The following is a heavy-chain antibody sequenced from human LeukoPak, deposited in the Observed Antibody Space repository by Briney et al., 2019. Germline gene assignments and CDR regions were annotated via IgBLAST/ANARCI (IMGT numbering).Heavy chain of an antibody. CDR3: ARVSGSGSYNWFDP. J-gene: IGHJ5*02. V-gene: IGHV3-21*05. CDR2: LSSGHE. D-gene: IGHD3-10*01. Sequence: GGSLRLSCAASGFTFTTYSMNWVRQAPGKGLEWVAYLSSGHELYADSVKGRFTISRHNAKNSLYLQMNSLRAEDTAVYYCARVSGSGSYNWFDPWGQGTLVTVSS. CDR1: GFTFTTYS.